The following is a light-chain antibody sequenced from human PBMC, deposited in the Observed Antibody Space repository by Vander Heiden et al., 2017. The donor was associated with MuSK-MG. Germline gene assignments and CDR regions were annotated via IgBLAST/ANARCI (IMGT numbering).Light chain of an antibody. CDR1: QDIGTF. CDR3: QQRRDWPPIT. J-gene: IGKJ4*01. V-gene: IGKV3-11*01. CDR2: DAS. Sequence: DTVLTQSPAKLSLSPGESATLSCRASQDIGTFLAWYQQKPGLAPRLLIFDASNRAAGTPARFSGSGSGTDFTLAIASLEREDFAVYYCQQRRDWPPITFGGGTKV.